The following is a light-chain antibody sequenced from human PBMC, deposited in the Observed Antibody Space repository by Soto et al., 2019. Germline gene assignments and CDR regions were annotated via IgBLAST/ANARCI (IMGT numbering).Light chain of an antibody. CDR1: QSISSY. V-gene: IGKV1-5*03. CDR3: QQYYSYPWT. J-gene: IGKJ1*01. CDR2: KAS. Sequence: DIQMTQSPSTLSASVGDRVTIACRASQSISSYFAWYQQKPGQAPKLLIYKASSLQSGVPSRFSGSGSGTEFTLTISSLQPDDFATYYCQQYYSYPWTFGQGTKVEIK.